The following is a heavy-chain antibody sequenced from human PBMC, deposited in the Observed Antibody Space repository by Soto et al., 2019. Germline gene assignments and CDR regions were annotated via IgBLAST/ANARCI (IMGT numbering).Heavy chain of an antibody. J-gene: IGHJ4*02. D-gene: IGHD3-22*01. Sequence: GGSLRLSCAASGFTFSTYAMSWVRRAPGKGLEWVSAISGSPSSTYYADSVKGRFTISRDNSKKTLFLQMNSLRAEDTAIYYCAKDGYDSSSDLYYFGYWGQGIPVSVSS. CDR2: ISGSPSST. V-gene: IGHV3-23*01. CDR1: GFTFSTYA. CDR3: AKDGYDSSSDLYYFGY.